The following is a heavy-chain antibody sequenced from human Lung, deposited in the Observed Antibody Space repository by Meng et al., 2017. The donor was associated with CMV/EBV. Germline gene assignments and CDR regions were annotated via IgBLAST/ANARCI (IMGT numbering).Heavy chain of an antibody. D-gene: IGHD3-10*01. CDR2: INSDGSIR. V-gene: IGHV3-74*01. Sequence: GGSXRLSCAASGFTFSNYWMHWVRQAPGKGLMWVSRINSDGSIRNYADSVKGRFTISRDNAKNTLYLEMNSLRAEDTAVYFCAPITWVRGLLSMDVWGQGTTVTVSS. CDR3: APITWVRGLLSMDV. CDR1: GFTFSNYW. J-gene: IGHJ6*02.